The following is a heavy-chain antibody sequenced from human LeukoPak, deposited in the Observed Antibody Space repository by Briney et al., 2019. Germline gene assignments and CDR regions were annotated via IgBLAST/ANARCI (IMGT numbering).Heavy chain of an antibody. Sequence: SVXVSCKASGYTFTSYGISWVRQAPGQGLEWMGWISAYNGNTNYAQKLQGRVTMTTDTSTSTAYMELRSLRSDDTAVYYCAGGLYDFWSGLFDYWGQGTLVTVSS. CDR1: GYTFTSYG. CDR2: ISAYNGNT. V-gene: IGHV1-18*01. J-gene: IGHJ4*02. CDR3: AGGLYDFWSGLFDY. D-gene: IGHD3-3*01.